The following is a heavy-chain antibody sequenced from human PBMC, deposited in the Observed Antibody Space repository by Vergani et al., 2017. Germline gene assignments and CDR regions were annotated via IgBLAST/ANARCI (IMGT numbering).Heavy chain of an antibody. D-gene: IGHD6-13*01. V-gene: IGHV1-69-2*01. CDR3: ASLGLAAAAVFFDY. Sequence: EVQLVQSGAEVRKPGATVKISCKVSGYTFGDYYMHWVHRAPGKGLEWMGLIDPENGKTTYAERFQGRVTFTADTSTDTAYLELNNLRSEDTAIYYCASLGLAAAAVFFDYWGQGSLVTVSS. CDR1: GYTFGDYY. CDR2: IDPENGKT. J-gene: IGHJ4*02.